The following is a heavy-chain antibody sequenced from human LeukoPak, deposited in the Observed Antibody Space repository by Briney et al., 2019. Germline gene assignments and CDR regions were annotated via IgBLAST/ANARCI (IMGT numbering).Heavy chain of an antibody. J-gene: IGHJ4*02. V-gene: IGHV3-48*02. CDR1: GFTFSSYS. D-gene: IGHD1-26*01. CDR3: ASSGSYRFDY. CDR2: ITASGTAM. Sequence: GGSLRLSCAASGFTFSSYSMNWVRQVPGKGLEWVSHITASGTAMFYADSVKGRFTISRDNAKNSLYLQMNSLRDEDTAVYYCASSGSYRFDYWGQGTLVTVSS.